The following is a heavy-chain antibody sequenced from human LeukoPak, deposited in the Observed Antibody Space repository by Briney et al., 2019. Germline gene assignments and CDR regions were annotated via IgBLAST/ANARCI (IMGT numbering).Heavy chain of an antibody. J-gene: IGHJ4*02. Sequence: SVKVSCKASGGTFSSYAISWVRQAPGQGLEWMGVIIPIFGTANYAQKFQGRVTITADESTSTAYMELSSLRSEDTAVYYCARDELSIAAAGRGGYWGQGTLVTVSS. V-gene: IGHV1-69*01. CDR2: IIPIFGTA. D-gene: IGHD6-13*01. CDR1: GGTFSSYA. CDR3: ARDELSIAAAGRGGY.